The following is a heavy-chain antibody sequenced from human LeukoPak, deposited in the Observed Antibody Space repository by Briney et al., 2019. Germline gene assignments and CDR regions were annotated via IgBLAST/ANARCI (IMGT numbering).Heavy chain of an antibody. CDR3: ARHEMSAAAGLYFDY. Sequence: SETLSLTCTVSGGSISSSSYYWGWIRQPPGKGLEWIGSIYYSGSTYYNPSLKSRVTISVDTSKNQFSLKLSSVTAADTAVYYCARHEMSAAAGLYFDYWSQGTLVTVSS. D-gene: IGHD6-13*01. CDR1: GGSISSSSYY. CDR2: IYYSGST. J-gene: IGHJ4*02. V-gene: IGHV4-39*01.